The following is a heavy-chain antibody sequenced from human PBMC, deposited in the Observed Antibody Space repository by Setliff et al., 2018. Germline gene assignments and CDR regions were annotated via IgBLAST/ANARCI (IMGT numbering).Heavy chain of an antibody. CDR1: GYTFTSSY. D-gene: IGHD5-18*01. J-gene: IGHJ6*03. CDR3: VREGVDTRSSTDYRYYMDV. CDR2: IYPSGGSI. Sequence: ASVKVSCTAPGYTFTSSYMHWVRQAPGQGLEWMGIIYPSGGSISYAQKFQGRVTMTRDTSTSTVYVELSSLRSEDTAVYYCVREGVDTRSSTDYRYYMDVWGKGTTVTVSS. V-gene: IGHV1-46*01.